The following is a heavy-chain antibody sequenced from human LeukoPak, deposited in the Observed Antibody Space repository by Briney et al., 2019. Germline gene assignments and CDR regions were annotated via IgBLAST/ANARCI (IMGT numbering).Heavy chain of an antibody. Sequence: GGSLRHSCAASGFTSSSYWMSWVRQAPGKGLEWVANIKQDGSEKYYVDSVKGRFTISRDNAKNSLYLQMNSLRAEDTAVYYCARDRGSSGWYEFDYWGQGTLVTVSS. CDR1: GFTSSSYW. CDR2: IKQDGSEK. D-gene: IGHD6-19*01. J-gene: IGHJ4*02. V-gene: IGHV3-7*01. CDR3: ARDRGSSGWYEFDY.